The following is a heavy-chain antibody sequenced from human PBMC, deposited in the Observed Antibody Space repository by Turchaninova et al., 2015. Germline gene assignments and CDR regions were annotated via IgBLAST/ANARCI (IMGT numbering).Heavy chain of an antibody. V-gene: IGHV7-4-1*02. CDR3: APYIYSNSAEYFQH. CDR1: GYTFTSYA. D-gene: IGHD4-11*01. Sequence: QVQLVPSGSELKKPGASVKVSCKGSGYTFTSYALNWVPQAPGKGLEWMGWINTNTGNPTYAQGFTGRFVVSLDTSVSTAYLQISSLKAEDTAVYYCAPYIYSNSAEYFQHWGQGTLVTVSS. J-gene: IGHJ1*01. CDR2: INTNTGNP.